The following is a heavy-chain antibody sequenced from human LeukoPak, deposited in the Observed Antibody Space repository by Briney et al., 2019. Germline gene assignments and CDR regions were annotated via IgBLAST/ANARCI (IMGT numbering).Heavy chain of an antibody. V-gene: IGHV3-30*02. CDR3: ASETGYDAFDI. J-gene: IGHJ3*02. Sequence: PGGSLRLSCAASGFTFSSYGMHWVRQAPGKGLEWVAFIRLDGSNKYYADSVKGRFTISRDNSKNTLYLQMNSLRGDDTAVYYCASETGYDAFDIWGQGTMVTVSS. D-gene: IGHD1-14*01. CDR2: IRLDGSNK. CDR1: GFTFSSYG.